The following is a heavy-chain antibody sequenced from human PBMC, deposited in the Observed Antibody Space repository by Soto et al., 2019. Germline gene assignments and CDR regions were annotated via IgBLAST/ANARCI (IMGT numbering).Heavy chain of an antibody. J-gene: IGHJ6*02. CDR2: INPNSGGT. V-gene: IGHV1-2*02. CDR3: ARGSITIFVGEVPYGMDV. CDR1: GYTFTGYY. D-gene: IGHD3-3*01. Sequence: GASVKVSCKASGYTFTGYYMHWVRQAPGQGLEWMGWINPNSGGTNYAQKFQGRVTMTRDTSISTAYMELSRLRSDDTAVYYCARGSITIFVGEVPYGMDVWGQGTTVTVSS.